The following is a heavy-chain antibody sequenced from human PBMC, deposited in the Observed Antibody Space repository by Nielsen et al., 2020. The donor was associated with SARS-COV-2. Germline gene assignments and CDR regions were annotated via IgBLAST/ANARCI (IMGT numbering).Heavy chain of an antibody. D-gene: IGHD3-3*01. CDR2: VSRDGSDT. V-gene: IGHV3-30*18. CDR1: GFTFTNYG. CDR3: AKDVWSGAHQIGPDY. J-gene: IGHJ4*02. Sequence: GGSLRPSCAASGFTFTNYGMHWVRQVAGKWLEWVAIVSRDGSDTFYVDSVKGRFTISRDNSKNTVYLQMNSLRAEDTAVYHCAKDVWSGAHQIGPDYWGQGTLVTVSS.